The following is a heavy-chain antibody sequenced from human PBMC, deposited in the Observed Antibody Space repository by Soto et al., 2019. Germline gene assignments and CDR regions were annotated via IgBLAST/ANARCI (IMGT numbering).Heavy chain of an antibody. CDR1: GYSFTTYF. V-gene: IGHV1-46*01. D-gene: IGHD2-2*01. Sequence: QAQVVQSGTEVKKPGASVKVSCKASGYSFTTYFINWVRQAPGQGLEWMGSINPNAGVTTYAQRFQGRVIMTRDTSTSTVYMELNSLRSEDTAVYYCAKEENAIDVWGQGTVVTVSS. CDR3: AKEENAIDV. J-gene: IGHJ3*01. CDR2: INPNAGVT.